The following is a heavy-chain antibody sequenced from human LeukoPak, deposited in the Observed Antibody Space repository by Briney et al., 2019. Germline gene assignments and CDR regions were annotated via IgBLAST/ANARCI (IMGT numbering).Heavy chain of an antibody. V-gene: IGHV3-30*02. CDR1: GFTFSSYG. Sequence: GGSLRLSCAASGFTFSSYGMHWVRQAPGKGLEWVAFIRYDGSNKYYADSVKGRFTISRDNSKNTLYLQMNSLRAEDTAVYYCAKDLQSEGYYFDYWGQGTLVTVSS. CDR3: AKDLQSEGYYFDY. J-gene: IGHJ4*02. CDR2: IRYDGSNK.